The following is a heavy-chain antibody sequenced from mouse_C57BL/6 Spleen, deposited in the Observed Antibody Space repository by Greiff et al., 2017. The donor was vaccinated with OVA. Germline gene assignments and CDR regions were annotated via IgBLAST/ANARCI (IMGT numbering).Heavy chain of an antibody. V-gene: IGHV1-74*01. D-gene: IGHD1-1*01. CDR2: IHPSDSDT. CDR1: GYTFTSYW. CDR3: AIDYGSSSWYFDV. Sequence: QVHVKQPGAELVKPGASVKVSCKASGYTFTSYWMHWVKQRPGQGLEWIGRIHPSDSDTNYNQKFKGKATLTVDKSSSIAYMQLSSLTSEDSAVYYCAIDYGSSSWYFDVWGTGTTVTVSS. J-gene: IGHJ1*03.